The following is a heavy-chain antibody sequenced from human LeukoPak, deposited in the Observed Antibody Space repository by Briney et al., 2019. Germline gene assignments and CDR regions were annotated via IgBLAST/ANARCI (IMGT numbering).Heavy chain of an antibody. CDR1: GGTFSSYA. CDR3: ARLLGDFWSGYYDY. CDR2: MNPNSGNT. D-gene: IGHD3-3*01. V-gene: IGHV1-8*03. J-gene: IGHJ4*02. Sequence: ASVKVSCKASGGTFSSYAISWVRQATGQGLEWMGWMNPNSGNTGYAQKFQGRVTITRNTSISTAYMELSSLRSEDTAVYYCARLLGDFWSGYYDYWGQGTLVTVSS.